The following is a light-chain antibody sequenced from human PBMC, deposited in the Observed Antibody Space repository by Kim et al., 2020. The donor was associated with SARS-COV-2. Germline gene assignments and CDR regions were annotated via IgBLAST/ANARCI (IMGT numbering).Light chain of an antibody. CDR2: GTR. Sequence: VGELTVARGCSSGACTCLPYPFWFQKKPGHAPRTLIYGTRIEHSWTPARFSGSLLGGKAALTLSGAKPEDEAEYYCLLSYSGGYVFGTGTKVTVL. V-gene: IGLV7-46*01. J-gene: IGLJ1*01. CDR1: SGACTCLPY. CDR3: LLSYSGGYV.